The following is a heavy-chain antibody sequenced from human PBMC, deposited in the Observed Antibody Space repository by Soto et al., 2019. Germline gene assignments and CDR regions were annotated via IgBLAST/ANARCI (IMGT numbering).Heavy chain of an antibody. CDR1: GFTFSNAW. J-gene: IGHJ6*02. Sequence: GGSLRLSCAASGFTFSNAWMNWVRQAPGKGLEWVGRIKSKTDGGTTEYAASVKGRFTISRDDSKSIAYLQMNSLKTEDTAVYYCTRGGGLTYYDILTATRYGMDVWGQGTTVTVSS. CDR3: TRGGGLTYYDILTATRYGMDV. V-gene: IGHV3-15*07. D-gene: IGHD3-9*01. CDR2: IKSKTDGGTT.